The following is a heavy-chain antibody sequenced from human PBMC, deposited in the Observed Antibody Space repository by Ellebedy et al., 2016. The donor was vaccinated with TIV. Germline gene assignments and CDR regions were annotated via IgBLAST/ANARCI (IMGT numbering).Heavy chain of an antibody. D-gene: IGHD3-22*01. J-gene: IGHJ4*02. Sequence: PGGSLRLSCAATGFMFSNYLMSWVRQAPGKGVEWVANIQRDGGEKNYVDSVKGRFTIYRDDARNSLYLQMNSLRTEDTAVYYCAREAISYATSGYYFDDWGQGTLVAVSS. CDR1: GFMFSNYL. V-gene: IGHV3-7*01. CDR3: AREAISYATSGYYFDD. CDR2: IQRDGGEK.